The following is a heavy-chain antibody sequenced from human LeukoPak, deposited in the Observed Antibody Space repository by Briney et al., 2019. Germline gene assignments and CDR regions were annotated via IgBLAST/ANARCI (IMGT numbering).Heavy chain of an antibody. Sequence: GGSLRLSCAASEFTFSSYAMHWVRQAPGKGLEWVALVSNDGGDKYYADSVEGRFTISRDNSKNTLYLQMNSLRGEDTGVYYCAKAHLLDWLLPFDYWGQGTLVTVSS. CDR1: EFTFSSYA. D-gene: IGHD3/OR15-3a*01. V-gene: IGHV3-30*18. CDR2: VSNDGGDK. CDR3: AKAHLLDWLLPFDY. J-gene: IGHJ4*02.